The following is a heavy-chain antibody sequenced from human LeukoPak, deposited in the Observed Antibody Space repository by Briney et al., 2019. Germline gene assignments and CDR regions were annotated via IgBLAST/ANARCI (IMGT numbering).Heavy chain of an antibody. V-gene: IGHV4-34*01. CDR3: AREGGSEFDY. CDR1: GGSISSYY. J-gene: IGHJ4*02. D-gene: IGHD3-16*01. Sequence: SETLSLTCTVSGGSISSYYWSWIRQPPGKGLEWIGEINHSGSTNYNPSLKSRVTISVDTSKNQFSLQLNSVTPEDTAVYYCAREGGSEFDYWGQGTLVTVSP. CDR2: INHSGST.